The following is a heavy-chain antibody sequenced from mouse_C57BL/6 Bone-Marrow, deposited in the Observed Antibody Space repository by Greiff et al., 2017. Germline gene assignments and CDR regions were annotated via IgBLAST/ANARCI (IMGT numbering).Heavy chain of an antibody. CDR2: INYDGSST. D-gene: IGHD1-1*01. V-gene: IGHV5-16*01. J-gene: IGHJ1*03. CDR3: ARDPHYGSGGYCDV. Sequence: EVKLVESEGGLVQPGSSMKLSCTASGFTFTDYYMAWVRQVPEKGLEWVANINYDGSSTYYLASLKSRFIISRDNAKNILYLQMSSRKSEDTATYYCARDPHYGSGGYCDVWGTGTTVTVAA. CDR1: GFTFTDYY.